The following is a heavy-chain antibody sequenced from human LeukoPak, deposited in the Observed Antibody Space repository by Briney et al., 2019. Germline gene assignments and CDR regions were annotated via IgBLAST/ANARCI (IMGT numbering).Heavy chain of an antibody. D-gene: IGHD3-3*01. Sequence: SETLSLTCTVSGGSVSSGSYYWSWIRQPPGKGLEWIGYIYYSGSTNYNPSLKSRVTISVDTSKNQFSLKLSSVTAADTAVYYCARESAPLEWLPYYYYGMDVWGQGTTVTVSS. CDR1: GGSVSSGSYY. V-gene: IGHV4-61*01. CDR2: IYYSGST. CDR3: ARESAPLEWLPYYYYGMDV. J-gene: IGHJ6*02.